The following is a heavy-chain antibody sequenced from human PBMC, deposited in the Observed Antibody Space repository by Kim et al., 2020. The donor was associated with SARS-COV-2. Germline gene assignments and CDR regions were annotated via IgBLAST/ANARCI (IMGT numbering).Heavy chain of an antibody. J-gene: IGHJ4*02. CDR2: INTNTGNP. Sequence: ASVKVSCKASGYTFTSYAMNWVRQAPGQGLEWMGWINTNTGNPTYAQGFTGRFVFSLDTSVSTAYLQISSLKAEDTAVYYCARTYYGSGSYYAPPFDYWGQGTLVTVSS. V-gene: IGHV7-4-1*02. D-gene: IGHD3-10*01. CDR3: ARTYYGSGSYYAPPFDY. CDR1: GYTFTSYA.